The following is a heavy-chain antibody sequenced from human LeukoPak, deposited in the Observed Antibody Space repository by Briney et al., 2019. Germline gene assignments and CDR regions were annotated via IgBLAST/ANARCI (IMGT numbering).Heavy chain of an antibody. CDR3: ASDRYSSSFDY. D-gene: IGHD6-13*01. J-gene: IGHJ4*02. Sequence: PSETLSLTCAVYGVSFSGYYWSWIRQPPGKGLEWIGEINHSGGTNYNPSLKSRVTISVDTSKNQFSLKLSSVTAADTAVYYCASDRYSSSFDYWGQGTLVTVSS. CDR1: GVSFSGYY. CDR2: INHSGGT. V-gene: IGHV4-34*01.